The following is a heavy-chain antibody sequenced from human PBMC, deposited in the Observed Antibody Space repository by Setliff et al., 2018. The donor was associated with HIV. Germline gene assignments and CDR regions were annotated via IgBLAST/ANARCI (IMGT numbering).Heavy chain of an antibody. V-gene: IGHV4-31*01. CDR1: GGSISSGGYY. J-gene: IGHJ5*02. CDR2: IHYTGTT. CDR3: ARAPYVSGSFGWFDP. Sequence: PSETLSLTCTVSGGSISSGGYYWNWFRQYPGKGLEWIGYIHYTGTTNQNPSLRSLITISLDTSKNQFSLKLTSVTAADTAVYYCARAPYVSGSFGWFDPSGQGTLVTVSS. D-gene: IGHD3-10*01.